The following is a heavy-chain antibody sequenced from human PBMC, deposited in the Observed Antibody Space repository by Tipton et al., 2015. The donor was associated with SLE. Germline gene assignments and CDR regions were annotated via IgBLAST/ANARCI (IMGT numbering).Heavy chain of an antibody. CDR2: INPNSGDT. J-gene: IGHJ6*02. Sequence: QVQLVQSGAEVKKPGASVKVSCKASEYTFTEYFLHWVRQAPGQGLEWMGRINPNSGDTNFAQKFQGRVTMTRDTSIGTAYMELSGLKSDDTALYYCAREVYSGSYYYYYGMDVWGQGTTVTISS. D-gene: IGHD3-10*01. CDR1: EYTFTEYF. V-gene: IGHV1-2*06. CDR3: AREVYSGSYYYYYGMDV.